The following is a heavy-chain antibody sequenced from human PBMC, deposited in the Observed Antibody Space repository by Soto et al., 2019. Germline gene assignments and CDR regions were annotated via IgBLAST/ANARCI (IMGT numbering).Heavy chain of an antibody. V-gene: IGHV1-69*01. CDR3: ARLTTVTTARDY. CDR2: IIPIFGTA. Sequence: QVQLVQSGAEVKKPGSSVKVSCKASGGTFSSYAISWVRQAPGQGLEWLGGIIPIFGTANYAQKFQGRVTFTADESTSTAYMALSSLRSEDTAVYYCARLTTVTTARDYWGQGTLVTVSS. D-gene: IGHD4-17*01. CDR1: GGTFSSYA. J-gene: IGHJ4*02.